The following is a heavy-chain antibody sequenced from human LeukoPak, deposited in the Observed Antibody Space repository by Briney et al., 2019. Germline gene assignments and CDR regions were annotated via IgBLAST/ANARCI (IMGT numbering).Heavy chain of an antibody. V-gene: IGHV3-48*03. CDR2: FSSSGTTI. CDR1: GFTFSSYE. J-gene: IGHJ4*02. D-gene: IGHD2-2*01. Sequence: GGSQRLSCAASGFTFSSYEMNWVRQATGKGLEWVSYFSSSGTTIYYADSVKGRFTISRDNAKNSLYLQMNSLRGEDTAVYYCARRYCSSTSCLIDYWGQGTLVTVSS. CDR3: ARRYCSSTSCLIDY.